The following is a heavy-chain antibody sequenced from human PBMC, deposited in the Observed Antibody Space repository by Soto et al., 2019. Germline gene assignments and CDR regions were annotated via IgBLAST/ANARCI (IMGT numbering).Heavy chain of an antibody. CDR3: ARQIVELIPYFDH. CDR1: GFTFGIDA. CDR2: ISHRSATT. D-gene: IGHD2-15*01. Sequence: LSXSCAAPGFTFGIDAISWVRHAPGKGLERGSTISHRSATTYYADSRKGRFPVSKDHPKNRLYLQMNSLRAEEKAVYYCARQIVELIPYFDHSAQGGLVTVTS. J-gene: IGHJ4*02. V-gene: IGHV3-23*01.